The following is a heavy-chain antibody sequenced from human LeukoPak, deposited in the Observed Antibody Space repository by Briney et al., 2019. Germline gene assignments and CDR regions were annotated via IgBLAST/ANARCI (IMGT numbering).Heavy chain of an antibody. CDR1: GYTFTGYY. Sequence: VASVKVSCKTSGYTFTGYYMHWVRQAPGQGLEWMGWINPNSGGTNYAQKFQGRVTMTRDTSISTAYMELSRLGSDDTAVYYCARVHYYGSGSYYEQYFDYWGQGTLVTVS. CDR3: ARVHYYGSGSYYEQYFDY. D-gene: IGHD3-10*01. J-gene: IGHJ4*02. CDR2: INPNSGGT. V-gene: IGHV1-2*02.